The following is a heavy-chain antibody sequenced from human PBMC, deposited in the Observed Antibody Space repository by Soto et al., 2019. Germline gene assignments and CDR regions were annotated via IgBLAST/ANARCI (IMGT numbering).Heavy chain of an antibody. CDR1: GGSISSYY. V-gene: IGHV4-59*01. Sequence: PSETLSLTCTVSGGSISSYYWSWIRQPPGKGLEWIGYIYYSGSTNYNPSLKSRVTISVDTSKNQFSLKLSSVTAVDTAVYYCAREGGGLLWFGEMERWFDPWGQGTLVTVSS. J-gene: IGHJ5*02. CDR2: IYYSGST. D-gene: IGHD3-10*01. CDR3: AREGGGLLWFGEMERWFDP.